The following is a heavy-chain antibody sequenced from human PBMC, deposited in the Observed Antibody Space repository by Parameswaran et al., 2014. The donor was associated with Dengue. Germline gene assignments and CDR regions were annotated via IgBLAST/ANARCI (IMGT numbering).Heavy chain of an antibody. D-gene: IGHD3-22*01. J-gene: IGHJ4*02. CDR2: IWYDGSNK. CDR3: AREYYDSSGYYYIDY. V-gene: IGHV3-33*01. Sequence: VRQMPGKGLEWVAVIWYDGSNKYYADSVKGRFTISRDNSKNTLYLQMNSLRAEDTAVYYCAREYYDSSGYYYIDYWGQGTLVTVSS.